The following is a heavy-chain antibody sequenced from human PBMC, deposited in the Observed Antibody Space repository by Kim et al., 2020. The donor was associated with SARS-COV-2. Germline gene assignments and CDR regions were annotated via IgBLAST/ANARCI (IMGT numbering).Heavy chain of an antibody. Sequence: GGSLRLSCAASGFTFSNAWMSWVRQAPGKGLEWVGRIKSKTDGGTTDYAAPVKGRFTISRDDSKNTLYLQMNSLKTEDTAVYYCTTGRYSGVAIYNYWGQGTLVTVSS. CDR2: IKSKTDGGTT. J-gene: IGHJ4*02. CDR3: TTGRYSGVAIYNY. CDR1: GFTFSNAW. D-gene: IGHD1-26*01. V-gene: IGHV3-15*01.